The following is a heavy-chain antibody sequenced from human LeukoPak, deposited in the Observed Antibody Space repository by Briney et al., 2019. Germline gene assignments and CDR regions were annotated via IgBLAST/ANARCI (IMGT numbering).Heavy chain of an antibody. CDR3: ARERYSSGWPIDY. D-gene: IGHD6-19*01. V-gene: IGHV1-3*01. CDR1: GYTFTNYA. CDR2: INAGNGNT. J-gene: IGHJ4*02. Sequence: ASVKVSCKASGYTFTNYAIHWVRQAPGQRLEWMGWINAGNGNTKYSQKFQGRVTITRDTSASTAYMELSSLRSEDTAVYYYARERYSSGWPIDYWGQGTLVTVSS.